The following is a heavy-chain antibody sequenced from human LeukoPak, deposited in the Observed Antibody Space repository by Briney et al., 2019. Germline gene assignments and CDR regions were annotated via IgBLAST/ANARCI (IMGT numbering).Heavy chain of an antibody. D-gene: IGHD2-21*01. Sequence: GSLRLSCAASALTFSSYAMSWVRQAPGKGLEWVSAISGSGGSTYYADSVKGRFTISRDNSKNTLYLQMNSLKTEDTAVYYCTAVGISYWGQGIPVTVSS. CDR1: ALTFSSYA. J-gene: IGHJ4*02. V-gene: IGHV3-23*01. CDR2: ISGSGGST. CDR3: TAVGISY.